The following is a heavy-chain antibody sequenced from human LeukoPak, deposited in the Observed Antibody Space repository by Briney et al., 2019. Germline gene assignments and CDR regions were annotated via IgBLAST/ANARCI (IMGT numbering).Heavy chain of an antibody. J-gene: IGHJ4*02. D-gene: IGHD5-24*01. Sequence: PSDTLSLTCGVSGYSISSSHWWGWIRQPPGKGLEYIGYIYYNGNVYYNPSLRSRVTISVDTSKNQFSLKLSSVTAADMAVYYCARRRWLQFGHQERWYYFDYWGQGTLVTVSS. CDR3: ARRRWLQFGHQERWYYFDY. V-gene: IGHV4-28*05. CDR1: GYSISSSHW. CDR2: IYYNGNV.